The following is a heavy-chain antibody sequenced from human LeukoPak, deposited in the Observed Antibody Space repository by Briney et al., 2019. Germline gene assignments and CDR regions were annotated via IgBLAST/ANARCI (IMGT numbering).Heavy chain of an antibody. CDR1: GYTFTSYG. Sequence: ASVKVSCKASGYTFTSYGISWVRQAPGQGLEWMGWISAYNGNTNYAQKLQGRVTMTTDTSMSTAYMELRSLRSDDTAVYYCARAIAAAGTPLYFDYWGQGTLVTVSS. CDR2: ISAYNGNT. V-gene: IGHV1-18*01. J-gene: IGHJ4*02. D-gene: IGHD6-13*01. CDR3: ARAIAAAGTPLYFDY.